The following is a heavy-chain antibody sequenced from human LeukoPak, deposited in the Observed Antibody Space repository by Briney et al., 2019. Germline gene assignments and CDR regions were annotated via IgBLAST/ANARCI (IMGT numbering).Heavy chain of an antibody. CDR1: GFTFSSYG. Sequence: GGSLRLSCAAPGFTFSSYGMHWVRQAPGKGLEWVANIKQDGSEKYYVDSVKGRFTISRDNAKNSLYLQMNSLRAEDTAVYYCARDKSSGALGYWGQGTLVTVSS. D-gene: IGHD3-22*01. CDR3: ARDKSSGALGY. V-gene: IGHV3-7*01. CDR2: IKQDGSEK. J-gene: IGHJ4*02.